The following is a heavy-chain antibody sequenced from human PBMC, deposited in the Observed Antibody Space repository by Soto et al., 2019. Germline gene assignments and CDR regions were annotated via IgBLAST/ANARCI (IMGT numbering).Heavy chain of an antibody. J-gene: IGHJ4*02. CDR2: IYYSGST. CDR3: ASTLTTVIEVNY. D-gene: IGHD4-17*01. CDR1: GGSISSSSYY. V-gene: IGHV4-39*01. Sequence: SETLSLTCTVSGGSISSSSYYWGGFPQPPGKGLEWIGSIYYSGSTYYNPSLKSRVTISVDTSKNQFSPKLSSVTAADTAVYYCASTLTTVIEVNYWGQGTLVTVSS.